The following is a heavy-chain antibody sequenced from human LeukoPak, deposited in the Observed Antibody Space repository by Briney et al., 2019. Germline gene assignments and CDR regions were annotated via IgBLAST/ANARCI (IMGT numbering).Heavy chain of an antibody. CDR2: MNPNSGNT. Sequence: ASVKVSCKASGYTFTSYDINWVRQAPGQGLEWMGWMNPNSGNTGYAQKFQGRVTMTRNTSISTAYMQLSSLRASDTAMYYCARHGGYCLSTSCSDTFDIWGQGAMVTVSS. D-gene: IGHD2-2*01. V-gene: IGHV1-8*01. J-gene: IGHJ3*02. CDR3: ARHGGYCLSTSCSDTFDI. CDR1: GYTFTSYD.